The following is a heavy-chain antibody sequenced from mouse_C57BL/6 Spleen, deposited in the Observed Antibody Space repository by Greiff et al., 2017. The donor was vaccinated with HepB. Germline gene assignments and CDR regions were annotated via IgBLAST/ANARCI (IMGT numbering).Heavy chain of an antibody. CDR1: GFTFSSYA. J-gene: IGHJ4*01. CDR3: ATPYYYGSSEGAMDY. V-gene: IGHV5-4*03. Sequence: EVKLVESGGGLVKPGGSLKLSCAASGFTFSSYAMSWVRQTPEKRLEWVATISDGGSYTYYPDNVKGRFTISRDNAKNNLYLQMSHLKSEDTAMYYCATPYYYGSSEGAMDYWGQGTSVTVSS. D-gene: IGHD1-1*01. CDR2: ISDGGSYT.